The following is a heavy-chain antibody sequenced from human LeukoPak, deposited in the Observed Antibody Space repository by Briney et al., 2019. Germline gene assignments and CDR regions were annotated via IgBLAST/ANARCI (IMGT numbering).Heavy chain of an antibody. CDR2: ISSSSNYI. D-gene: IGHD1-14*01. CDR3: ARVPGDY. V-gene: IGHV3-21*01. Sequence: PGGSLRLSCAASGFTFSTYSMNWVRQAPGKGLEWVSSISSSSNYIHYADAVKGRFTISRDNAKNSLYLQMNSLRAEDTAVYYCARVPGDYWGQGTLVTVSS. CDR1: GFTFSTYS. J-gene: IGHJ4*02.